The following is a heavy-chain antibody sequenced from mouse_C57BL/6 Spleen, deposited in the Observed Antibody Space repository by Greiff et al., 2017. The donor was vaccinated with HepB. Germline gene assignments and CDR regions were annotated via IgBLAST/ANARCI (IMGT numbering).Heavy chain of an antibody. CDR2: IRNKANGYTT. J-gene: IGHJ4*01. D-gene: IGHD2-10*01. CDR1: GFTFTDYY. Sequence: EVKLVESGGGLVQPGGSLSLSCAASGFTFTDYYMSWVRQPPGKALEWLGFIRNKANGYTTEYSASVKGRFTISRDNSQSILYLQMNALRAEDSATYYCARSALPRYAMDYWGQGTSVTVSS. CDR3: ARSALPRYAMDY. V-gene: IGHV7-3*01.